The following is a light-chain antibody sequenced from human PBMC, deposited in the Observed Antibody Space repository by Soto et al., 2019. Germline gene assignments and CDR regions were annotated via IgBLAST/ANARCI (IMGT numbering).Light chain of an antibody. CDR1: SSDVGGYNY. CDR2: EVR. Sequence: QSALTQPASVSGSPGQSITISCTGTSSDVGGYNYVSWYQQHPGKAPKLMISEVRNRPSGLSNRFSGSKSGNTASLTISGLQAEDEADYYCSSYSNSGTLVVFGGGTKLTVL. V-gene: IGLV2-14*01. J-gene: IGLJ2*01. CDR3: SSYSNSGTLVV.